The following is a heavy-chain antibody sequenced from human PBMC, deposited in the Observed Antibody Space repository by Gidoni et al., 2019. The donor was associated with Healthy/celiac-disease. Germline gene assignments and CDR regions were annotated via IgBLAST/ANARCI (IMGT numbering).Heavy chain of an antibody. Sequence: VSSNSAVWNWIRQSPSRGLEWLGRTYYRSKWYNDYAVSVKSRITINPDTSKNQFSLQLNSVTPEDTAVYYCARDPSIAVAGTYYYYYGMDVWGQGTTVTVSS. CDR1: VSSNSAV. CDR3: ARDPSIAVAGTYYYYYGMDV. D-gene: IGHD6-19*01. J-gene: IGHJ6*02. CDR2: TYYRSKWYN. V-gene: IGHV6-1*01.